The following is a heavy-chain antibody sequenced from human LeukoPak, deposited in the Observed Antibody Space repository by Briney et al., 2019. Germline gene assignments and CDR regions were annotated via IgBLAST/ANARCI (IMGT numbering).Heavy chain of an antibody. V-gene: IGHV3-33*01. CDR1: GFNFRNYG. CDR3: ARGFKLYDSSAYDSDESDDWFDT. CDR2: VWYDGSNK. J-gene: IGHJ5*02. Sequence: GKSLRLSCAASGFNFRNYGMHWVRQAPGKGLEWVAVVWYDGSNKYYVDSVEGRFTISRDNSKNTLFLEMDSLRAEDTAVYYCARGFKLYDSSAYDSDESDDWFDTWGQGILVTVSS. D-gene: IGHD3-22*01.